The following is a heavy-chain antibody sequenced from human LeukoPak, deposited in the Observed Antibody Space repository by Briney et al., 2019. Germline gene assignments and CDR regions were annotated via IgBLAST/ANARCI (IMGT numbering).Heavy chain of an antibody. D-gene: IGHD3-10*01. V-gene: IGHV3-33*01. CDR2: IWYDGSNK. CDR3: ARGYYHDSGTGLAYFDY. Sequence: PGRSLRLSCAASGFSLSTYGMHWVRQAPGKGPEWVALIWYDGSNKYYADSVKGRFTISRDNSKNTVYLQMNSLTSDDTSLYYCARGYYHDSGTGLAYFDYWGQGTLVTVSS. J-gene: IGHJ4*02. CDR1: GFSLSTYG.